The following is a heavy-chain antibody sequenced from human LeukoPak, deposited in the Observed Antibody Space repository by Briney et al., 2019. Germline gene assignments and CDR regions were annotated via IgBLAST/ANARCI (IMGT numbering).Heavy chain of an antibody. J-gene: IGHJ4*02. V-gene: IGHV1-2*06. CDR1: GYTFTRYY. CDR2: INPNSGGT. CDR3: SRSHYDFWSGSYY. Sequence: VASVKVSCKASGYTFTRYYMHWVRQAPGQGLERMGRINPNSGGTNYAQKFQGRVTMTRDTSISTAYMELSRLRSDDTAVYYCSRSHYDFWSGSYYWGQGTLVTVSS. D-gene: IGHD3-3*01.